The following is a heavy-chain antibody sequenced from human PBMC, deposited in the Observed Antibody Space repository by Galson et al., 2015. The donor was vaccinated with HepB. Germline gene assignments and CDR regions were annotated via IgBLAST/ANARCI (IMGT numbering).Heavy chain of an antibody. J-gene: IGHJ6*02. V-gene: IGHV1-24*01. Sequence: SVKVSCKVSGYTLTELSMHWVRQAPGKGLEWMGGFDPEDGETIYAQKFQGRVTMTEDTSTDTAYMELSSLRSEATAVYYCATSAPVAITMVRGVIITPPYYYYYGMDVWGQGTTVTVSS. CDR1: GYTLTELS. CDR3: ATSAPVAITMVRGVIITPPYYYYYGMDV. CDR2: FDPEDGET. D-gene: IGHD3-10*01.